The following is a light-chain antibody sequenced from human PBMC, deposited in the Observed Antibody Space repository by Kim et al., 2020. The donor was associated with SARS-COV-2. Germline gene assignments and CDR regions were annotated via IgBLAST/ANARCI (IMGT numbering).Light chain of an antibody. CDR1: SSDVGAYNY. CDR3: TSYTHNIINTWV. CDR2: DVT. Sequence: QSALTQPASVSGSPGQSITISCTGTSSDVGAYNYVSWYQQYPGKAPKLMIYDVTKRPSGISARFSGSKSGNTASLTISGLQAEDEADYYCTSYTHNIINTWVFGGGTQLTVL. J-gene: IGLJ3*02. V-gene: IGLV2-14*01.